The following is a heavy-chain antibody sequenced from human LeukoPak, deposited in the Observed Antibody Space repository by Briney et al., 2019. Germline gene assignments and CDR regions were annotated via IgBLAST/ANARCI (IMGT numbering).Heavy chain of an antibody. V-gene: IGHV1-8*01. CDR1: GYTFTSYE. D-gene: IGHD6-13*01. J-gene: IGHJ4*02. Sequence: ASVKVSCKASGYTFTSYEINWVRQATGQGLEWMGWMNPNSGNTGYAQKFQGRVTMTRNTSISTAYMELSSLRSEDTAVYYCARAAAAGGYFDYWGQGTLVTASS. CDR3: ARAAAAGGYFDY. CDR2: MNPNSGNT.